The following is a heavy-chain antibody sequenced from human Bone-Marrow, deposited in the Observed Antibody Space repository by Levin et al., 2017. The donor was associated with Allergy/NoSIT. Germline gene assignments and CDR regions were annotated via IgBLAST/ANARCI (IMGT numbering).Heavy chain of an antibody. J-gene: IGHJ5*02. D-gene: IGHD2-2*02. V-gene: IGHV1-2*06. Sequence: ASVKVSCKASGYTFTGYYMHWVRQAPGQGLEWMGRINPNSGGTNYAQKFQGRVTMTRDTSISTAYMELSRLRSDDTAVYYCARDEPYCSSTSCYRSGVSRFDPWGQGTLVTVSS. CDR1: GYTFTGYY. CDR3: ARDEPYCSSTSCYRSGVSRFDP. CDR2: INPNSGGT.